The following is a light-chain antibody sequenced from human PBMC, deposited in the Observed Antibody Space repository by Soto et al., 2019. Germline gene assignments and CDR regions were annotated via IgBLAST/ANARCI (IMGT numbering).Light chain of an antibody. V-gene: IGKV1-5*01. J-gene: IGKJ1*01. CDR1: QGIVRW. CDR2: DAS. CDR3: QHYYGFSRT. Sequence: DIQMTQSPPTLSASVGDRFTITCRASQGIVRWLAWYQQKPGKAPKLLIYDASSLESGVPSRFSGSGAGTEFTLTISSLQPDDFATYYCQHYYGFSRTFGQGTKVDI.